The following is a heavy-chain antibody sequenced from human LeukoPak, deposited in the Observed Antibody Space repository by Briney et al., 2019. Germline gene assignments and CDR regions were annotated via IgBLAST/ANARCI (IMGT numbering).Heavy chain of an antibody. CDR1: GFTSSSYW. CDR2: IKQDGSEK. CDR3: ASVIAVADPFDY. Sequence: GGSLRLSCAASGFTSSSYWMSWVRQAPGRGLEWVANIKQDGSEKYYVDSVKGRFTISRDNAKNSLYLQMNSLRAEDTAVYYCASVIAVADPFDYWGQGTLVTVSS. D-gene: IGHD6-19*01. J-gene: IGHJ4*02. V-gene: IGHV3-7*01.